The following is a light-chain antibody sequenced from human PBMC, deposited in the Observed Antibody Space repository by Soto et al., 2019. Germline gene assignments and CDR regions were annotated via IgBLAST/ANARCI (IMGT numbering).Light chain of an antibody. CDR2: GAS. CDR1: QSVSSN. J-gene: IGKJ1*01. V-gene: IGKV3-15*01. Sequence: EIVMTQSPATLSVSPGERATLSCRASQSVSSNLAWYQQKPGQAPRLLIYGASTGATGIPAGFSGSGSGTEFTLTISSLQSEDFAVYYCQQYNNWRTFGQGTKVDIK. CDR3: QQYNNWRT.